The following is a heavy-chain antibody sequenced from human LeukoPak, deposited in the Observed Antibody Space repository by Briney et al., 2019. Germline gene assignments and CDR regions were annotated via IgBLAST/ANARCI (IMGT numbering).Heavy chain of an antibody. CDR3: TTAGERPIRYFDY. Sequence: ASVKVSCKASGYSFSSHDINWVRQATGQGLEWMGWMNPNSGNTGYAQKFQGRVTMTRNTSINTAYMELIGLISEDTAVYFCTTAGERPIRYFDYWGQGTLVTVSS. V-gene: IGHV1-8*01. CDR2: MNPNSGNT. J-gene: IGHJ4*02. CDR1: GYSFSSHD. D-gene: IGHD3-9*01.